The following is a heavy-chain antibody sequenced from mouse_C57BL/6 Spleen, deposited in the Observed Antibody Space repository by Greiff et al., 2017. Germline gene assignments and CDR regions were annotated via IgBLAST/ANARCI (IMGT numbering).Heavy chain of an antibody. V-gene: IGHV14-2*01. CDR1: GFNIKDYY. D-gene: IGHD2-5*01. CDR2: IDPEDGET. Sequence: EVQLQQSGAELVKPGASVKLSCTASGFNIKDYYMHWVKQRTEQGLEWIGRIDPEDGETKDAPKFQGKATITADTSSNTAYLQLSSLTSEDTAVYYCARRSNYWYFDVWGTGTTVTVSS. J-gene: IGHJ1*03. CDR3: ARRSNYWYFDV.